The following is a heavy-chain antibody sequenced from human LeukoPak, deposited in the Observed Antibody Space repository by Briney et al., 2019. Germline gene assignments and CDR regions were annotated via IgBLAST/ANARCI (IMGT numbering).Heavy chain of an antibody. CDR2: IFHSGAT. V-gene: IGHV4-59*01. CDR3: ARDASLGHFDS. J-gene: IGHJ4*02. Sequence: SETLSLTCTISGGSISSYYWSWIRQPPGKGLEWIGYIFHSGATNYSPSLKSRVTMSLDTSNNQFSLRLRSVTAADTAVYYCARDASLGHFDSWGQGIQVTVSS. CDR1: GGSISSYY. D-gene: IGHD3-16*01.